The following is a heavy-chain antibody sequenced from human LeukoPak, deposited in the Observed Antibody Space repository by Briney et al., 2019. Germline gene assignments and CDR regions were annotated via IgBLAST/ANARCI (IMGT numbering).Heavy chain of an antibody. V-gene: IGHV4-34*01. CDR1: GGSFSGYY. J-gene: IGHJ6*03. Sequence: SETLSLTCAVYGGSFSGYYWSWIRQPPGKGLEWIGEINHSGSTNYNPSLKSRVTISVDTSTNQFSLKLSSVTAADTAVYYCARFRRDSSSSLYYYYYMDVWGKGTTVTVSS. D-gene: IGHD6-6*01. CDR3: ARFRRDSSSSLYYYYYMDV. CDR2: INHSGST.